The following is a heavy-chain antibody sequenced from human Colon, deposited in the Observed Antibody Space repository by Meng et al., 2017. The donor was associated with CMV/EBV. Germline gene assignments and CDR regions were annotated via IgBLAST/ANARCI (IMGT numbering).Heavy chain of an antibody. CDR1: GFTFSSYA. V-gene: IGHV3-23*01. Sequence: GSLRLYCVGSGFTFSSYALSWVRQAPGKGLEWVSTVSGSSITTYYADSVKGRFTISRDNYNDILSLEMNSLRAEDTALYYCVKDHKDWGHGTLVTVSS. CDR3: VKDHKD. CDR2: VSGSSITT. J-gene: IGHJ4*01.